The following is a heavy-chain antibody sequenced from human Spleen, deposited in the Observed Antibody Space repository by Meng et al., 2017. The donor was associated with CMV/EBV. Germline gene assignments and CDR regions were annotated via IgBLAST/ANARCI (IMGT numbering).Heavy chain of an antibody. CDR1: GYTFTSYD. D-gene: IGHD6-19*01. CDR3: ARARRIAVAEPFDY. J-gene: IGHJ4*02. V-gene: IGHV1-8*03. Sequence: ASVKVSCKASGYTFTSYDINWVRQATGQGLEWMGWMNPNSGNTGYVQKFQGRVTITTDESTSTAYMELSSLRSEDTAVYYCARARRIAVAEPFDYWGQGTLVTVSS. CDR2: MNPNSGNT.